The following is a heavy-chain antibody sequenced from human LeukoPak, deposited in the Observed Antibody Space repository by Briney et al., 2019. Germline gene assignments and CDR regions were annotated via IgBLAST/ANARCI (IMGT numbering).Heavy chain of an antibody. Sequence: GGSLRLSCAASGFTFGDYAMHWVRQAPGKGLEWVSGISWNSGSIGYADSVKGRFTISRDNSKNTLYLQMNSLRAEDTAVYYCAKVGNWGTDFDYWGQGTLVTVSS. J-gene: IGHJ4*02. D-gene: IGHD7-27*01. CDR2: ISWNSGSI. CDR3: AKVGNWGTDFDY. V-gene: IGHV3-9*01. CDR1: GFTFGDYA.